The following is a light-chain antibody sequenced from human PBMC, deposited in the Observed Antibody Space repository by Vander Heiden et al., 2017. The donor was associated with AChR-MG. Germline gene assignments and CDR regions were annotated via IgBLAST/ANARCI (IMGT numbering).Light chain of an antibody. V-gene: IGKV3-20*01. CDR2: GAS. J-gene: IGKJ4*01. CDR1: QSVSSSY. Sequence: ELVLTPSPGTLSLSPGERVTLSCRASQSVSSSYLAWYQQKPGQAPRLLIYGASSSATGIPDRFSGSGSGTDFTLTIRRLEPEDFAVYYCHRYCSSRLTFGAGTKVEIK. CDR3: HRYCSSRLT.